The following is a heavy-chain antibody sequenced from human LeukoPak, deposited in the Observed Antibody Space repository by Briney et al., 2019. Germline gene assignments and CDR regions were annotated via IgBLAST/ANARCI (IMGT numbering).Heavy chain of an antibody. CDR2: IYYSGST. D-gene: IGHD6-19*01. CDR1: GGSISSSSYY. V-gene: IGHV4-39*02. J-gene: IGHJ4*02. CDR3: AREGRSSGWFPLFDY. Sequence: KSSETLSLTCTVSGGSISSSSYYWGWIRQPPGKGLEWIGSIYYSGSTYYNPSLKSRVTISVDTSKNQFSLKLSSVTAADTAVYYCAREGRSSGWFPLFDYWGQGTLVTVSS.